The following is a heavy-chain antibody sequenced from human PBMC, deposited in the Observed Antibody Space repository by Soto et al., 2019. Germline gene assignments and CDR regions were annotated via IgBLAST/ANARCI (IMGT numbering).Heavy chain of an antibody. V-gene: IGHV4-59*01. D-gene: IGHD6-19*01. Sequence: SETLSLTCTVSGGSISSYYWSWIRQPPGKGLEWIGYIYYSGSTNYNPSLKSRVTISVDTSKNQFSLKLSSVTAADTAVYYCARALKGVAVAGTLPAPFYYYHYMDVWGKGTTVTVSS. CDR1: GGSISSYY. CDR2: IYYSGST. J-gene: IGHJ6*03. CDR3: ARALKGVAVAGTLPAPFYYYHYMDV.